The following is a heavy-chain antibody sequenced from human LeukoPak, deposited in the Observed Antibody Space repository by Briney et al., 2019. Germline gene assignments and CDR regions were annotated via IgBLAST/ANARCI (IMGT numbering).Heavy chain of an antibody. CDR3: ARLTYYYGMDV. V-gene: IGHV4-30-4*01. D-gene: IGHD3-16*01. CDR2: IYYSGST. J-gene: IGHJ6*02. CDR1: GGSISSGDYY. Sequence: KPSETLSLTCTVSGGSISSGDYYWSWIRQPPGKGLEWIGYIYYSGSTYYNPSLKSRVTISVDTSKNQFSLKLSPVTAADTAVYYCARLTYYYGMDVWGQGTTVTVSS.